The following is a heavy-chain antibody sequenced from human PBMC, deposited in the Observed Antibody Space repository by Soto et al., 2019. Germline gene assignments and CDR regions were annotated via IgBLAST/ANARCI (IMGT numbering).Heavy chain of an antibody. CDR3: ARAHRKAPYSYYSMDV. Sequence: PSETLSLTCTVSGGSISSGGYYWSWIRQHPGKGLEWIGYIYYSGSTYYNPSLKSRVTISVDTSKNQFSLKLSSVTAADTAVYYCARAHRKAPYSYYSMDVWGKGTSVTLSS. CDR1: GGSISSGGYY. CDR2: IYYSGST. V-gene: IGHV4-31*03. J-gene: IGHJ6*03.